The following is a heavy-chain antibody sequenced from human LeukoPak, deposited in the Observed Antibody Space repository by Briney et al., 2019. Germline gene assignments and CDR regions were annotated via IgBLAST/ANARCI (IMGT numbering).Heavy chain of an antibody. V-gene: IGHV3-13*01. D-gene: IGHD1-1*01. Sequence: GGSLRLSCAASGFTFSSYDMHWVRQPTGQGLDWVSTIGTASDTYYPGSVEGRFTRSRDNAKNSLYLQMNSLTAGDTAVYYCAKGPPRGKYYYMDVWGKGTTVTVSS. CDR2: IGTASDT. J-gene: IGHJ6*03. CDR1: GFTFSSYD. CDR3: AKGPPRGKYYYMDV.